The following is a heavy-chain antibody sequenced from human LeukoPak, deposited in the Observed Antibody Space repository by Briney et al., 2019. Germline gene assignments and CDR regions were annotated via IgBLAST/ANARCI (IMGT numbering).Heavy chain of an antibody. V-gene: IGHV4-59*12. CDR3: ARGRRRGSRLDAFDI. CDR2: IYYSGST. CDR1: GGSISSYY. D-gene: IGHD2-2*01. J-gene: IGHJ3*02. Sequence: SETLSLTCTVSGGSISSYYWSWIRQPPGKGLEWIGYIYYSGSTNYNPSLKSRVTISVDTSKNQFSLKLSSVTAADTAVYYCARGRRRGSRLDAFDIWGQGTMVTVSS.